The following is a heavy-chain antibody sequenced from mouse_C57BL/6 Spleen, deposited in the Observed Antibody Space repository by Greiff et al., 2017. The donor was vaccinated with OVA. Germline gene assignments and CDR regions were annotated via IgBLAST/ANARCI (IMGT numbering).Heavy chain of an antibody. CDR1: GFTFTDYY. V-gene: IGHV7-3*01. Sequence: EVKLVESGGGLVQPGGSLSLSCAASGFTFTDYYMSWVRQPPGKALEWLGFIRNKANGYTTEYSASVKGRFTISRDNSQSILYLQMNALRAEDSATYYCARRDYGSSSLFYWYFDVWGTGTTVTVSS. CDR2: IRNKANGYTT. D-gene: IGHD1-1*01. CDR3: ARRDYGSSSLFYWYFDV. J-gene: IGHJ1*03.